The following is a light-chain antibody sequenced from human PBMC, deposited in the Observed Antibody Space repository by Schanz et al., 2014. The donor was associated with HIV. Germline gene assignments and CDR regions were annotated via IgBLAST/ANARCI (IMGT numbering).Light chain of an antibody. CDR2: GAS. Sequence: EIVLTQSPATLSLSPGERATLSCRASQSVSSYLAWYQQKPGQAPRLLISGASSRATGIPDRFSGSGSGTDCTLTVSRLEPEDFAVYYCQQYGSSPTFGQGTKLEIK. CDR1: QSVSSY. V-gene: IGKV3-20*01. J-gene: IGKJ2*01. CDR3: QQYGSSPT.